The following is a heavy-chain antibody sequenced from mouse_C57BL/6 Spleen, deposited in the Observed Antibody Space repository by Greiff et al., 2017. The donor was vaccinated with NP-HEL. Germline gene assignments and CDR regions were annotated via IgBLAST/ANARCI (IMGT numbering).Heavy chain of an antibody. D-gene: IGHD1-1*01. J-gene: IGHJ4*01. V-gene: IGHV1-54*01. CDR2: INPGSGGT. CDR1: GYAFTNYL. Sequence: VKLQESGAELVRPGTSVKVSCKASGYAFTNYLIEWVKQRPGQGLEWIGVINPGSGGTNYNEKFKGKATLTADKSSSTAYMQLSSLTSEDSAVYFCARSYGSSFYAMDYWGQGTSVTVSS. CDR3: ARSYGSSFYAMDY.